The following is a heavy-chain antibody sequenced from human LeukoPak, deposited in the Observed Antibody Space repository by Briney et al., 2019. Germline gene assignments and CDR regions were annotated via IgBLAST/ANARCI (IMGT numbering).Heavy chain of an antibody. CDR3: ARLDDFNGYYFVDF. V-gene: IGHV1-8*01. J-gene: IGHJ4*02. Sequence: GASVKVSCTTSGYTFLNYDINWVRQAPGQGLEWMGWMNSNSGNTGNGQKFQGRVTMTRDISLNTAYLELSSLRPDDTAVYYCARLDDFNGYYFVDFWGPGTPVTVSS. CDR2: MNSNSGNT. D-gene: IGHD3-22*01. CDR1: GYTFLNYD.